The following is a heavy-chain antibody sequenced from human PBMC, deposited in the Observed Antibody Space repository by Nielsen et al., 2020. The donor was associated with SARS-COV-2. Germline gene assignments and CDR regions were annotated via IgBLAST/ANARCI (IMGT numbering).Heavy chain of an antibody. V-gene: IGHV1-58*01. Sequence: SVKVSCKASGFTFTSSAVQWVRQARGQRLEWIGWIVVGSGNTNYAQKFQERVTITRDMSTSTAYMELSSLRSDDTAVYYCARGDGDYSWYFQHWGQGTLVTVSS. D-gene: IGHD4-17*01. CDR3: ARGDGDYSWYFQH. CDR1: GFTFTSSA. CDR2: IVVGSGNT. J-gene: IGHJ1*01.